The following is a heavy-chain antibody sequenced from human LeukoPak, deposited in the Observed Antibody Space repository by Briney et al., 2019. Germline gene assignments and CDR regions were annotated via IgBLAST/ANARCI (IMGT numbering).Heavy chain of an antibody. V-gene: IGHV4-39*07. CDR2: IYYSGST. D-gene: IGHD5-24*01. CDR3: AREEMATAGFDY. J-gene: IGHJ4*02. CDR1: GGSFSSYY. Sequence: SETLSLTCAVYGGSFSSYYWGWIRQPPGKGLEWIGSIYYSGSTYYNPSLKSRVTISVDTSKNQFSLKLSSVTAADTAVYYCAREEMATAGFDYWGQGTLVTVSS.